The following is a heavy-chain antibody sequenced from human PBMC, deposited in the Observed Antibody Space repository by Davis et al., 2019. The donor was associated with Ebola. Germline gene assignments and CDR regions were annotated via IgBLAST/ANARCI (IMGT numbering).Heavy chain of an antibody. CDR3: ARDRWAAQLILTPIDF. J-gene: IGHJ4*02. CDR1: GFTFSNYG. CDR2: IWYDGDNK. Sequence: GESLKISCAASGFTFSNYGMHWVRQAPGKGLEWVALIWYDGDNKYYADSVKGRFTISRDNAKNTLYLQMNSLRAEDTALYYCARDRWAAQLILTPIDFWGQGTLVTVSS. V-gene: IGHV3-33*01. D-gene: IGHD1-1*01.